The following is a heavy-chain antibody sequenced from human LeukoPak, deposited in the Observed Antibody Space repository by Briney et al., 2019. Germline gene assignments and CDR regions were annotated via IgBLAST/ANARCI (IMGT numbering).Heavy chain of an antibody. Sequence: SVKVSCKASGGTFSSYAISWVRQAPGQGLEWKGGIIPIFGTANYAQKFQGRVTITADKSTSTAYMELSSLRSEDTAVYYCARGRAVALQYYYYMDVWGKGTTVTVSS. V-gene: IGHV1-69*06. CDR3: ARGRAVALQYYYYMDV. CDR2: IIPIFGTA. CDR1: GGTFSSYA. J-gene: IGHJ6*03. D-gene: IGHD6-19*01.